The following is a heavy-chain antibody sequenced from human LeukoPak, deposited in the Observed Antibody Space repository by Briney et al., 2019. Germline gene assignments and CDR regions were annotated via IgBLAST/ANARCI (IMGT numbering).Heavy chain of an antibody. J-gene: IGHJ6*03. Sequence: SETLSLTCAVYGGSFSGYYWSWIRQPPGKGLEWIGEINHSGSTNYNPSLKSRVTISVDTSKNQFSLKLSSVTAADTAVYYCARGKDSTMVRGVIRYYYYYYMDVWGKGTTVTVSS. D-gene: IGHD3-10*01. CDR2: INHSGST. CDR3: ARGKDSTMVRGVIRYYYYYYMDV. CDR1: GGSFSGYY. V-gene: IGHV4-34*01.